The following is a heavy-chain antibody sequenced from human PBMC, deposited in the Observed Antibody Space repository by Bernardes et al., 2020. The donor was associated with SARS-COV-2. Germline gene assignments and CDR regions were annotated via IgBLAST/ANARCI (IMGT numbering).Heavy chain of an antibody. V-gene: IGHV3-13*01. J-gene: IGHJ6*02. CDR1: GFTLSSHD. Sequence: GGSLRLSCAASGFTLSSHDMHWVRQTPGEGLEWVSAISYTGDTYYLGAVKGRFTISRENAKNSLYLQMNSLRVGDTAVYYCARDVTGMDVWGQGTTVTVSS. CDR3: ARDVTGMDV. CDR2: ISYTGDT. D-gene: IGHD2-21*02.